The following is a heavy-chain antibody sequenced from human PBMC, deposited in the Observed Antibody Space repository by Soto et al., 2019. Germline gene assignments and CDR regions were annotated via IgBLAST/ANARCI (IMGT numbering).Heavy chain of an antibody. V-gene: IGHV4-61*08. CDR1: GGSISSGGYY. D-gene: IGHD6-19*01. CDR2: IYYSGST. Sequence: PSETLSLTCTVSGGSISSGGYYWSWIRQHPGKGLEWIGYIYYSGSTNYNPSLKSRVTISVDTSKNQFSLKLSSVTAADTAVYYCAGPASDSSGWFDAFDIWGQGTMVTVSS. J-gene: IGHJ3*02. CDR3: AGPASDSSGWFDAFDI.